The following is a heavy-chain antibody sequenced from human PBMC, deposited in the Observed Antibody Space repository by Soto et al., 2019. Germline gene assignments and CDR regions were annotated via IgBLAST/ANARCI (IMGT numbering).Heavy chain of an antibody. J-gene: IGHJ5*02. Sequence: SGPTLVNPTQTLTLTCTFSGFSLSTSGVGVGWIRQPPGKALEWLALIYWDDDKRYSPSLKSRLTITKDTSKNQVVLTMTNMDPVDTATYYCAQVITMVRGVTHNQYNWFDPWGQGTLVTVPS. CDR2: IYWDDDK. D-gene: IGHD3-10*01. CDR3: AQVITMVRGVTHNQYNWFDP. CDR1: GFSLSTSGVG. V-gene: IGHV2-5*02.